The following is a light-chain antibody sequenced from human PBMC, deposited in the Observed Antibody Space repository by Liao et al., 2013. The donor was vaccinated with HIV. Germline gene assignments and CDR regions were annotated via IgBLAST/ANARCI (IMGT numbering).Light chain of an antibody. CDR1: NIGSKS. Sequence: SYELTQPPSVSVAPGKTARITCGGNNIGSKSVHWYQQKPGQAPVLVIYYDSDRPAGIPDRFSGSNSGNTATLTISSVEAGDEADYFCQVFDSSTNHYFFGTGTKVTVL. J-gene: IGLJ1*01. CDR3: QVFDSSTNHYF. CDR2: YDS. V-gene: IGLV3-21*01.